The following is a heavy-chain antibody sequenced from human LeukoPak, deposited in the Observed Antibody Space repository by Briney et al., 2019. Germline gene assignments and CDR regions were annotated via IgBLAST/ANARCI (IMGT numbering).Heavy chain of an antibody. CDR1: GFTFSSYW. CDR2: IKQDGSEK. CDR3: ARRGPPYYFDY. Sequence: GGSLRLSCAASGFTFSSYWMSWVRQAPGKGLEWVANIKQDGSEKYYVDSVKGRLTISRDNAKSSLYLQMNSLRAEDTAVYYCARRGPPYYFDYWGQGTLVTVSS. V-gene: IGHV3-7*01. J-gene: IGHJ4*02.